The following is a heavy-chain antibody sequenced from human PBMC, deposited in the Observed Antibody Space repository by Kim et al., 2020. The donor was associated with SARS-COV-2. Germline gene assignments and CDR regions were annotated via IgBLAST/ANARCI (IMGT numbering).Heavy chain of an antibody. CDR3: AKDSAVAQSEQVDY. CDR2: ISYNSGII. D-gene: IGHD2-15*01. Sequence: GGSLRLSCTASGFTFGGHVMHWVQQAPGKGLEWVSGISYNSGIIDYADSVKGRFTISRDNAKNTLYLQMNSLRVEDTAFYYCAKDSAVAQSEQVDYWGQGNLVPVSS. CDR1: GFTFGGHV. J-gene: IGHJ4*02. V-gene: IGHV3-9*01.